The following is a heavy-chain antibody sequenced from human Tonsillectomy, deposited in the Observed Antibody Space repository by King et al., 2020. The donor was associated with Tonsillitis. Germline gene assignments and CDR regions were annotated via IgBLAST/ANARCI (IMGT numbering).Heavy chain of an antibody. CDR1: GFSLNTSGMC. V-gene: IGHV2-70*04. CDR3: VWIDKKGSYYMDV. J-gene: IGHJ6*03. Sequence: TLKESGPALVKPTQTLTLTCTFSGFSLNTSGMCVSWIRQPPGKALEWLARIDWDDDKFYSTSLKRSLTISKDTSKNQVVLTMNNMDPVDTGTYYCVWIDKKGSYYMDVWGKGTTVTVSS. CDR2: IDWDDDK.